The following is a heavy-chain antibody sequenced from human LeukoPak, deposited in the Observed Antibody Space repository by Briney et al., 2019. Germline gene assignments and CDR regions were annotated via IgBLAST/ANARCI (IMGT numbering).Heavy chain of an antibody. CDR3: ARDLRKSADYYFDY. J-gene: IGHJ4*02. V-gene: IGHV3-23*01. Sequence: GGSLRPSCAASGFTLSSYGMSWVRQAPGKGLEWVSGISGSGGSTYYADAVKGRFTISRDNSKNTLYLQMSSLRVEDTAMYYCARDLRKSADYYFDYWGQGTLVTVSS. CDR1: GFTLSSYG. D-gene: IGHD3/OR15-3a*01. CDR2: ISGSGGST.